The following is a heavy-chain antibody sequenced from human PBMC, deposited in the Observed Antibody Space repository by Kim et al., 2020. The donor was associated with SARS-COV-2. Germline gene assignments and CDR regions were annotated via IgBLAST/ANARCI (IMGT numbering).Heavy chain of an antibody. D-gene: IGHD6-13*01. CDR2: ISSSSSYI. V-gene: IGHV3-21*01. J-gene: IGHJ5*02. CDR1: GFTFSSYS. CDR3: ARSGTEFSFDP. Sequence: GGSLRLSCAASGFTFSSYSMNWVRQAPGKGLEWVSSISSSSSYIYYANSVKGRFTISRDNAKNSLYLQMNSVRAEDTAVYYCARSGTEFSFDPWGQGTLVTVSS.